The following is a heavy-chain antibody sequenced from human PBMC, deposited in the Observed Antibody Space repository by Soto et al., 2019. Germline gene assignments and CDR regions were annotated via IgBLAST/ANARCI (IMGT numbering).Heavy chain of an antibody. Sequence: ASVKVSCKASGYTFTSYGISWVRQAPGQGLEWMGWINAGNGNTKYSQKFQGRVTITRDTSASTAYMELSSLRSEDTAVYYCATEMGATFDYWGQGTLVTVSS. CDR2: INAGNGNT. V-gene: IGHV1-3*01. CDR1: GYTFTSYG. CDR3: ATEMGATFDY. J-gene: IGHJ4*02. D-gene: IGHD1-26*01.